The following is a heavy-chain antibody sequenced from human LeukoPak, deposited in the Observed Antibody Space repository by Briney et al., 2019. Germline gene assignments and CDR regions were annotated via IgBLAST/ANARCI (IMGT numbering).Heavy chain of an antibody. CDR2: IKQDGSEK. Sequence: PGGSLRLSCAASGFTFSSYWMSWVRQAPGKGLEWVANIKQDGSEKYYVDSVKGRFTISRDNAKNSLYLQMNSLRAEDTAVYYCAGGGSTWDAYYYYYYYMDVWGKGTTVTVSS. CDR3: AGGGSTWDAYYYYYYYMDV. J-gene: IGHJ6*03. CDR1: GFTFSSYW. D-gene: IGHD2-2*01. V-gene: IGHV3-7*03.